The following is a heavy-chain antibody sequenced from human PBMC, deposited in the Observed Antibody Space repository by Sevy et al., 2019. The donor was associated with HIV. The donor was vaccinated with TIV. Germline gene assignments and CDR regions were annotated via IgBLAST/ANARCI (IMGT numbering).Heavy chain of an antibody. Sequence: GVSLRLSCAASGFILSSYGMHWVRQAPGKGLESVAVIWYDGSNKYYADSVKGRFTISRDNSKNTLYLQMNSLRAEDTAVYYCARGPSSHYDFWSGYPPDYYYGMDVWGQGATVTVSS. J-gene: IGHJ6*02. V-gene: IGHV3-33*01. CDR2: IWYDGSNK. D-gene: IGHD3-3*01. CDR3: ARGPSSHYDFWSGYPPDYYYGMDV. CDR1: GFILSSYG.